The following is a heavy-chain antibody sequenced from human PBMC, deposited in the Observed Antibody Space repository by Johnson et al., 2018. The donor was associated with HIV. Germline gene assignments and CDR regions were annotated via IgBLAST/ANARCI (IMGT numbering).Heavy chain of an antibody. D-gene: IGHD4-11*01. CDR1: GFTVSSTY. J-gene: IGHJ3*02. CDR3: AREKTTPDAFDI. V-gene: IGHV3-66*01. CDR2: IYSGGST. Sequence: VQLVESRGGVVRPGGSLRLSCAASGFTVSSTYMSWVRQAPGKGLEWVSVIYSGGSTYYADSVTGRFTISRDNSKNTLYLQMNSLRAEDTAVYYCAREKTTPDAFDIWGQGTMVTVSS.